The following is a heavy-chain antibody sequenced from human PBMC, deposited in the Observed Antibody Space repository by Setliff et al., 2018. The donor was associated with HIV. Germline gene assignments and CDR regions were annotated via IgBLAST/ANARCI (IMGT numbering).Heavy chain of an antibody. CDR3: ARSGDGDYYYYMDV. J-gene: IGHJ6*03. Sequence: GESLTISCAASGFTFSSYGMHWVRQAPGKGLEWVTFIRSDGSNKYYADSVKGRFTISRDNSKNTLYLQMNSLRAEDTAVYYCARSGDGDYYYYMDVWGKGTTVTVSS. CDR1: GFTFSSYG. V-gene: IGHV3-30*02. CDR2: IRSDGSNK. D-gene: IGHD7-27*01.